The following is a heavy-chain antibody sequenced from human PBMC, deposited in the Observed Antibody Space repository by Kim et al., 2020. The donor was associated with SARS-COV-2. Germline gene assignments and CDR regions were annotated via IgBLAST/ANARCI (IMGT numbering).Heavy chain of an antibody. CDR3: ARHWRTMVRGVITAFDY. CDR2: IYYSGST. D-gene: IGHD3-10*01. J-gene: IGHJ4*02. Sequence: SETLSLTCTVSGGSISSSSYYWGWIRQPPGKGLEWIGSIYYSGSTYYNPSPKSRVTISVDTSKTQFSLNLSSVTAADTAVYYCARHWRTMVRGVITAFDYWGQGTLVTVSS. CDR1: GGSISSSSYY. V-gene: IGHV4-39*01.